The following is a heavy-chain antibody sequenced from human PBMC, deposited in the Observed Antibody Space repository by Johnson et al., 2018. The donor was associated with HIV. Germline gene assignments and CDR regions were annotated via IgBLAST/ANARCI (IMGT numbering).Heavy chain of an antibody. CDR3: TTDSGWVPLEAFDI. D-gene: IGHD6-19*01. V-gene: IGHV3-23*04. J-gene: IGHJ3*02. Sequence: EVQLVESGGGLVQPGGSLRLSCAASGFTFNNYAMSWVRQAPGKGLEWVSALSGSGDSTYFADSVKDRFTISRDNSKNTLYLQMNSLRAEDTAVYYCTTDSGWVPLEAFDIWGQGTMVTVSS. CDR1: GFTFNNYA. CDR2: LSGSGDST.